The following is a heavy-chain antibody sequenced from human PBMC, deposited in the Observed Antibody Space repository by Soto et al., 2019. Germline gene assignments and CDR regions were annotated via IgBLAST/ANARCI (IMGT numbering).Heavy chain of an antibody. CDR2: IKQDGSEK. CDR3: ARAELMGRGFFDY. CDR1: GFTFSSYW. V-gene: IGHV3-7*03. J-gene: IGHJ4*02. Sequence: GGSLRLSCAASGFTFSSYWMGWVRQAPGKGLEWVANIKQDGSEKYYVDSVKGRFTISRDNAKNSLYLQMNSLRAEDTAVYYCARAELMGRGFFDYWGQGTLVTVSS. D-gene: IGHD1-26*01.